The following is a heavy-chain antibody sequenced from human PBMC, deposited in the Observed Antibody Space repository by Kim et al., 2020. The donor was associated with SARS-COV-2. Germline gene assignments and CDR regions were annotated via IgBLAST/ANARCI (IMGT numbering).Heavy chain of an antibody. Sequence: GGSLRLSCAASEFTFSDYYMGWIRQAPGKGLEWVSYISSSGNTKYYADSVKGRFTISRDNAKNSLFLQMNSLRVEDTALYYCARDGGSGRSLPRDYYDYGMDLWGQRPTVTVSS. CDR2: ISSSGNTK. CDR3: ARDGGSGRSLPRDYYDYGMDL. J-gene: IGHJ6*02. CDR1: EFTFSDYY. V-gene: IGHV3-11*04. D-gene: IGHD3-10*01.